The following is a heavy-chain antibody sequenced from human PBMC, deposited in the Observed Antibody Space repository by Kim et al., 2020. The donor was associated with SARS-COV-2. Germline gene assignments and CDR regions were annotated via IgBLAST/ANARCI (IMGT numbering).Heavy chain of an antibody. Sequence: SETLSLTCAVYGGSFSGYYWSWIRQPPGKGLEWIGEINHSGSTNYNPSLKSRVTISVDTSKNQFSLKLSSVTAADTAVYYCARGSHFDPWGQGTLVTVSS. CDR2: INHSGST. J-gene: IGHJ5*02. V-gene: IGHV4-34*01. CDR1: GGSFSGYY. CDR3: ARGSHFDP.